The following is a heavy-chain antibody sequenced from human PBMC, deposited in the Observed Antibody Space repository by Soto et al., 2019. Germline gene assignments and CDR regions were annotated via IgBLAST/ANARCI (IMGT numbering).Heavy chain of an antibody. D-gene: IGHD3-3*01. J-gene: IGHJ6*03. CDR2: ISYDGSNK. Sequence: GGSLRLSCAASGFTFSSYGMHWVRQAPGKGLEWVAVISYDGSNKYYADSVKGRFTISRDNSKNTLYLQMNSLRAEDTAVCYCAKDFRSGYDYYMDVWGKGTTVTVSS. V-gene: IGHV3-30*18. CDR1: GFTFSSYG. CDR3: AKDFRSGYDYYMDV.